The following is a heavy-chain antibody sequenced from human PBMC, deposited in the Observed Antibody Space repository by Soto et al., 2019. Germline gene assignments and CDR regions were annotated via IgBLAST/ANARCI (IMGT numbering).Heavy chain of an antibody. J-gene: IGHJ6*02. Sequence: GGSLRLSCAASGFTFSNAWMSWVRQAPGKGLEWVGRIKSKTDGGTTDYAAPVKGRFTISRDDSKNTLYLQMNSLKTEDTAVYYCTTPYAVAAPAAKDVWGQGTTVTVSS. V-gene: IGHV3-15*01. D-gene: IGHD6-19*01. CDR3: TTPYAVAAPAAKDV. CDR2: IKSKTDGGTT. CDR1: GFTFSNAW.